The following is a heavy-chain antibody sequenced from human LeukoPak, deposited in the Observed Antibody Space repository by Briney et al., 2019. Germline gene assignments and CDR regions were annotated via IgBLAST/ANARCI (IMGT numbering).Heavy chain of an antibody. Sequence: PGGSLRLSCAASGLTFSSYGMSWVRQAPGKGLEWVANIREDGGHTNYVDSVKGRFTISRDNAKNSLFLQMDGLRVDDTAVYFCARDGRGGHNDYWGQGTLVTVSS. CDR3: ARDGRGGHNDY. J-gene: IGHJ4*02. CDR2: IREDGGHT. V-gene: IGHV3-7*01. CDR1: GLTFSSYG. D-gene: IGHD4-23*01.